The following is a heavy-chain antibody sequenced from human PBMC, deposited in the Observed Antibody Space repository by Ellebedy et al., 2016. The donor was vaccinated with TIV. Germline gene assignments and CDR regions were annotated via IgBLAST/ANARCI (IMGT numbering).Heavy chain of an antibody. D-gene: IGHD2-15*01. CDR2: ISYDGSSK. CDR3: ARAPPYCSGTSCYYFDY. Sequence: GGSLRLSCAASGFTFSSSAMHWVRQAPGKGLEWVAVISYDGSSKYYADSVKGRFTISRDNSKNTLYLQMNSLRAEDTAVYYCARAPPYCSGTSCYYFDYWGQGTLVTVSS. V-gene: IGHV3-30-3*01. J-gene: IGHJ4*02. CDR1: GFTFSSSA.